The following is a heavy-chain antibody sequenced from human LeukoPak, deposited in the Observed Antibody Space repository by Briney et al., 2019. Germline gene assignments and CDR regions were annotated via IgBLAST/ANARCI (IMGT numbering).Heavy chain of an antibody. CDR1: GFTFSSYA. CDR3: ARGPPGPGAFDI. V-gene: IGHV3-30-3*01. CDR2: ISYDGSNK. J-gene: IGHJ3*02. Sequence: GGSLRLSCAASGFTFSSYAMHWVRQAPGKGLEWVAVISYDGSNKYYADSVKGRFTISRDNAKNSLYLQMNSLRAEDTAVYYCARGPPGPGAFDIWGQGTMVTVSS.